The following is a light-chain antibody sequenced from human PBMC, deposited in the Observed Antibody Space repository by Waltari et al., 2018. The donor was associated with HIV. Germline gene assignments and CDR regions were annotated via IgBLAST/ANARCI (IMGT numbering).Light chain of an antibody. CDR1: QSVNSY. CDR2: DAS. CDR3: QQRSTSIT. V-gene: IGKV3-11*01. J-gene: IGKJ5*01. Sequence: EIVLTQSPATLSLSPGERATLSCRASQSVNSYLAWYQQKPGQAPRLLIYDASNRAPGIPARFSGSGSGTDFTLTISSLEPEDFAVYYCQQRSTSITFGQGTRLDIK.